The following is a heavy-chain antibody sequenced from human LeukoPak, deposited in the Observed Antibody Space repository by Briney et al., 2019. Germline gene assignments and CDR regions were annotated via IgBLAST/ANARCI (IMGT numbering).Heavy chain of an antibody. J-gene: IGHJ6*03. D-gene: IGHD1-7*01. CDR1: GFTFSTYG. V-gene: IGHV3-30*03. CDR3: ARDQRTYYYYYMDV. Sequence: GRSLRLSCAASGFTFSTYGMHWVRQAPGKGLEWVTVISYDGSHKYYADSVKGRFTISRDNSKNTLYLQMNSLRAEDTAVYYCARDQRTYYYYYMDVWGKGTTVTVSS. CDR2: ISYDGSHK.